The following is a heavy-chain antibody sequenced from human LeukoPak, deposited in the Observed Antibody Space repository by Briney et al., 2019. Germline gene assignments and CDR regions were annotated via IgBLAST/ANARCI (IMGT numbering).Heavy chain of an antibody. J-gene: IGHJ4*02. D-gene: IGHD3-22*01. CDR3: ARGLYDSSGYPIDY. V-gene: IGHV3-20*01. Sequence: GGSLRLSCAASGFTFDDYGMSWVRQAPGKGLEWVSGINWNGGSTGYADSVKGRFTISRDNAKNSLYLQMNSLRAEDTALYHCARGLYDSSGYPIDYWGQGTLVTVSS. CDR1: GFTFDDYG. CDR2: INWNGGST.